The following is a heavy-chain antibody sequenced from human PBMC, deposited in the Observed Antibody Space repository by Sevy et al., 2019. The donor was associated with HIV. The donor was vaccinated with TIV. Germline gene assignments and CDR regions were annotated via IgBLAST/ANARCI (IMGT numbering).Heavy chain of an antibody. J-gene: IGHJ4*02. Sequence: GESLKISCAASGFTFSGYAMNWVRQAPGKGLEWVSSINAISSNIYYADSVKGRFTISRDNAENSLYLQMNSVRAEDTAVYYCARDLFSGGNAVYGYWGQGTLVTVSS. CDR3: ARDLFSGGNAVYGY. CDR2: INAISSNI. CDR1: GFTFSGYA. V-gene: IGHV3-21*01. D-gene: IGHD2-15*01.